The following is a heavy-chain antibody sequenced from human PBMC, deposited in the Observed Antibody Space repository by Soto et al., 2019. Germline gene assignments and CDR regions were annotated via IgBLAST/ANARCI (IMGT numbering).Heavy chain of an antibody. D-gene: IGHD3-3*01. CDR2: ISGSGGST. Sequence: EVQLLESGGGLVQPGGSLRLSCAASGFIFSNYVMSWVRQAPGKGLEWVAVISGSGGSTYYADSVKGRFTISRDNSKNTVYLQRNSLRAEDTAVYYCAKVRVERCLERLNWFDPWGQGTVVTVSS. J-gene: IGHJ5*02. CDR1: GFIFSNYV. V-gene: IGHV3-23*01. CDR3: AKVRVERCLERLNWFDP.